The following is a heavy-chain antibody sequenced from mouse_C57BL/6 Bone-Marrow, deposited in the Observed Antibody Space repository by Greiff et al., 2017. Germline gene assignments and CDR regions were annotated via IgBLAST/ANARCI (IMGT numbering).Heavy chain of an antibody. D-gene: IGHD1-1*01. V-gene: IGHV1-81*01. CDR3: ASPYYYGSSYNY. CDR1: GYTFTSYG. Sequence: QVQLKESGAELARPGASVKLSCKASGYTFTSYGISWVKQSPGQGLEWIGEIYPRSGYTNYNDKFKGKATLTADKSSSTAYMELRSLTSEDSAVDVYASPYYYGSSYNYWGQGTTLTVSS. CDR2: IYPRSGYT. J-gene: IGHJ2*01.